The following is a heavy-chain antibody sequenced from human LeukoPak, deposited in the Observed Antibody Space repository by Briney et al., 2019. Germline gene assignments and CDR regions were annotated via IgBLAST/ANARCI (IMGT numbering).Heavy chain of an antibody. CDR2: INPDGRDT. Sequence: PGGSLRLSCVVSGFTFNRCWMNWVRQAPGKGLEWVAHINPDGRDTYYVDSMKGRFTISRDNAQNSLYLQMNSLRAEDTAVYYCARASRSGYSSGWYRVDFDYWGQGTLVTVSS. D-gene: IGHD6-19*01. CDR3: ARASRSGYSSGWYRVDFDY. V-gene: IGHV3-7*01. CDR1: GFTFNRCW. J-gene: IGHJ4*02.